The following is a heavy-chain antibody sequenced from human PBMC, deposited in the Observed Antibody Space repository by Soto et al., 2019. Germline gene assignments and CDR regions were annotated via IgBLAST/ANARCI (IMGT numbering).Heavy chain of an antibody. D-gene: IGHD3-22*01. CDR1: GFTVSSNY. J-gene: IGHJ4*02. CDR3: ARGKAYYYDSSGYYFDY. V-gene: IGHV3-53*01. CDR2: IYSGGST. Sequence: PGGSLRLSCAASGFTVSSNYMSWVRQAPGKGLEWVSVIYSGGSTYYADSVKGRFTISRDNSKNTLYLQMNSLRAEDTAVYYCARGKAYYYDSSGYYFDYWGQGTLVTVSS.